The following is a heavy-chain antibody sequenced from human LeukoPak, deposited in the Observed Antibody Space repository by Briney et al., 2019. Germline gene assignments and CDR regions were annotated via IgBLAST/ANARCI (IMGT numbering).Heavy chain of an antibody. Sequence: QPGRSLRLPCAASGFTFSSYAMHWVRQAPGKGLEWVAVISYDGSNKYYADSVKGRFTISRDNSKNTLYLQMNSLRAEDTAVYYCARDSLTQIAVAGTRSNYFDYWGQGTLVTVSS. CDR1: GFTFSSYA. V-gene: IGHV3-30-3*01. J-gene: IGHJ4*02. CDR2: ISYDGSNK. CDR3: ARDSLTQIAVAGTRSNYFDY. D-gene: IGHD6-19*01.